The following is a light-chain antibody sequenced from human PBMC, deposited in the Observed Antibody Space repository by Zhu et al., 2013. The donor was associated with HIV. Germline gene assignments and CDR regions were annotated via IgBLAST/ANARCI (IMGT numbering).Light chain of an antibody. J-gene: IGLJ2*01. CDR2: EVS. CDR1: SSDVGGYNY. V-gene: IGLV2-14*01. Sequence: QSALTQPASVSGSPGQSITISCTGTSSDVGGYNYVSWYQHHPGKAPKVLIFEVSDRPSGVSDRFSGSKSGNTASLTIYGLRTDDEAEYYCSSYTSASTLIFGGGTKVTVL. CDR3: SSYTSASTLI.